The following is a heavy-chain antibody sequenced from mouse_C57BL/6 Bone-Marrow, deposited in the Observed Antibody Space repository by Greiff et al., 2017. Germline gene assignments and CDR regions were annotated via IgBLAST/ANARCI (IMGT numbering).Heavy chain of an antibody. D-gene: IGHD1-1*01. CDR1: GYTFTSYW. CDR3: ARFPITTVPDY. CDR2: IDPSDSYT. J-gene: IGHJ2*01. Sequence: QVPLQQPGAELVRPGTSVTLSCKASGYTFTSYWMHWVKQRHGTGLEWIGVIDPSDSYTNYHQKFTGKATLTVDTSASTAYMQLSSLTAEDSAVYDCARFPITTVPDYWGQGTTLTVSS. V-gene: IGHV1-59*01.